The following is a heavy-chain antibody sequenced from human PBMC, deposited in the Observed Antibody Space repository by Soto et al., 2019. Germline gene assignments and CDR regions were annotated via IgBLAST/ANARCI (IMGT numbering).Heavy chain of an antibody. V-gene: IGHV3-30*18. D-gene: IGHD1-26*01. J-gene: IGHJ3*01. Sequence: GGSLRLSCAASGFTFSSYGMHWVRQAPGKGLEWVAVILYDGSNKYYADSVKGRFTISRDNSKNTLYLQMNSLRAEDTAVYYCAKDSISGSYLVDAFDLWGQGTMVTVSS. CDR2: ILYDGSNK. CDR1: GFTFSSYG. CDR3: AKDSISGSYLVDAFDL.